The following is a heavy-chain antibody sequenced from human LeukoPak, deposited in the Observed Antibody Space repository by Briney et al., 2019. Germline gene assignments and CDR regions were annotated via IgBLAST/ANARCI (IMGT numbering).Heavy chain of an antibody. J-gene: IGHJ4*02. CDR3: ARFRLVVPAAMPAYYFDY. Sequence: SETLSLTCAVYGGSFSGYYWSWIRQPPGKGLEWIGEINHSGSTNYNPSLKSRVTISVDTSKNQFSLKLSSVTAADTAVYYCARFRLVVPAAMPAYYFDYWGQGTLVTVSS. D-gene: IGHD2-2*01. V-gene: IGHV4-34*01. CDR2: INHSGST. CDR1: GGSFSGYY.